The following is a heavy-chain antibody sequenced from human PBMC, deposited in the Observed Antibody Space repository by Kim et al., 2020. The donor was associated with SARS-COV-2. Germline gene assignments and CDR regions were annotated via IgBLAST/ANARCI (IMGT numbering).Heavy chain of an antibody. V-gene: IGHV4-39*01. J-gene: IGHJ3*02. Sequence: SETLSLTCTVSGGSISSSSYYWGWIRQPPGKGLEWIGSIYYSGSTYYNPSLKSRVTISVDTSKNQFSLKLSSVTAADTAVYYCALVDGRLAFDIWGQGTMVTVSS. CDR2: IYYSGST. CDR3: ALVDGRLAFDI. D-gene: IGHD6-6*01. CDR1: GGSISSSSYY.